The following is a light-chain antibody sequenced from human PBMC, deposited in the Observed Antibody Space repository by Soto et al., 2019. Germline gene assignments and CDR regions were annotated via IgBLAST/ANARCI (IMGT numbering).Light chain of an antibody. CDR2: GAS. J-gene: IGKJ1*01. Sequence: EIEMTQSPATLSLAPGERVTLSFRASQSVSSNLAWYQQKPGQAPRLLIYGASNRATGIPDRFSGSGSGTDFTLTISRLEPEDFAVYYCQQYGSSGTFGQGTKVDIK. CDR3: QQYGSSGT. V-gene: IGKV3-20*01. CDR1: QSVSSN.